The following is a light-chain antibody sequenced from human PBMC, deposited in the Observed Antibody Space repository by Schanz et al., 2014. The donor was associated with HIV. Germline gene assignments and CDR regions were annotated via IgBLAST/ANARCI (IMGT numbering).Light chain of an antibody. CDR1: TGDVGGYNY. CDR2: DVS. V-gene: IGLV2-14*03. J-gene: IGLJ2*01. Sequence: QSALTQPASVSGSLGQSITISCAGTTGDVGGYNYLSWYQQHPGKAPKVVIYDVSNRPSGVSNRFSASKSGNTASLTISGLQAEDEADYYCCSYTTSSTLVFGGGTKLTV. CDR3: CSYTTSSTLV.